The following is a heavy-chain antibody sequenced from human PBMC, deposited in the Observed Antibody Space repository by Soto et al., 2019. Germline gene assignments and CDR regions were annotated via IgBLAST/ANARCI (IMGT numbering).Heavy chain of an antibody. V-gene: IGHV3-30-3*01. D-gene: IGHD2-2*03. CDR2: ISYDGSNK. J-gene: IGHJ5*02. CDR3: ARDVRSGYSALARFDP. Sequence: QVQLVESGGGVVQPGRSLRLSCAASGFTFSSYAMHWVRQAPGKGLEWVAVISYDGSNKYYADSVKGRFTISRDNSKNTLYLQMNSLGAEDTAVYYCARDVRSGYSALARFDPWGQGTLVTVSS. CDR1: GFTFSSYA.